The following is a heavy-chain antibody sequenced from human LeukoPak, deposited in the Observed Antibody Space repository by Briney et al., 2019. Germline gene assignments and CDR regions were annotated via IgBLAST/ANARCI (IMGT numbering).Heavy chain of an antibody. V-gene: IGHV3-48*03. D-gene: IGHD3-10*02. CDR3: AELGITMIGGV. Sequence: GGSLRLSCAASVFTFSSYEMNWVRQAPGKGLEWVSYISSSGSTIYYADSVKGRFTISRDNAKNSLYPQMNSLRAEDTAVYYCAELGITMIGGVWGKGTTVTISS. J-gene: IGHJ6*04. CDR2: ISSSGSTI. CDR1: VFTFSSYE.